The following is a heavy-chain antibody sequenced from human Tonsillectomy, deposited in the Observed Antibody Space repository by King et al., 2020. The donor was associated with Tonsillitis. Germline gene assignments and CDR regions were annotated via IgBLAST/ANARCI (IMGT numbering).Heavy chain of an antibody. J-gene: IGHJ6*01. CDR2: IRYDGSNK. CDR1: GFTFSSYG. Sequence: VQLVESXGGVVQPGGSLRLSCAASGFTFSSYGMXWVRQAPGKGLEWVAFIRYDGSNKYYADSVKGRFTISRDNSKNTLYLQMNSLRAEDTAVYYCAXXXRXXXDXXSYYGXXVWXXXTTVTV. V-gene: IGHV3-30*02. D-gene: IGHD4-17*01. CDR3: AXXXRXXXDXXSYYGXXV.